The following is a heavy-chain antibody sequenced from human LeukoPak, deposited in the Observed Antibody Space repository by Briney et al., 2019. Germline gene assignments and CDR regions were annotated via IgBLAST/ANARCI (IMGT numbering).Heavy chain of an antibody. CDR3: AKDLKAIVVSIAIRGHSAY. J-gene: IGHJ4*02. V-gene: IGHV3-23*01. CDR1: GFTFRSYA. CDR2: ISGSGGST. D-gene: IGHD2-2*02. Sequence: GGSLRLSCAASGFTFRSYAMSWVRQAPGKGLEWVSGISGSGGSTYYGDSVKGRFIISRDNSKNLVYLQMNRLRADGTAVYYCAKDLKAIVVSIAIRGHSAYWGEGTPVTVSS.